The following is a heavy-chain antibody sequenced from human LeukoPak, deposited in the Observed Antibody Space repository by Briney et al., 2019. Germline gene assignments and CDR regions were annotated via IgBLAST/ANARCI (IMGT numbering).Heavy chain of an antibody. CDR3: GRVGATTGYAFDI. CDR1: GYTFTSYD. Sequence: ASVTVSCKASGYTFTSYDINWVRQAPGQGLEWMGWMNPNSGNTGYAQKFQGRVTITRNTSISTAYMELSSLRSEDTAVYYCGRVGATTGYAFDIWGQGTMVTVSS. D-gene: IGHD1-26*01. V-gene: IGHV1-8*03. CDR2: MNPNSGNT. J-gene: IGHJ3*02.